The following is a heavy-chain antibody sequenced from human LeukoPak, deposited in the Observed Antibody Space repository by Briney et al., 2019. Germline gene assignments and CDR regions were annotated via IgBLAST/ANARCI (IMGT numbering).Heavy chain of an antibody. Sequence: GWSLRGSCAASGFTVSGYGMHWVRQAPGKGQEWVAVISYDGSNKYYADSVKGRFTISRDNSKNTLYLQMNSLRAEDTAVYYCAKPVGVVAPFDYWGQGTLVTVSS. CDR1: GFTVSGYG. D-gene: IGHD2-15*01. CDR2: ISYDGSNK. CDR3: AKPVGVVAPFDY. J-gene: IGHJ4*02. V-gene: IGHV3-30*18.